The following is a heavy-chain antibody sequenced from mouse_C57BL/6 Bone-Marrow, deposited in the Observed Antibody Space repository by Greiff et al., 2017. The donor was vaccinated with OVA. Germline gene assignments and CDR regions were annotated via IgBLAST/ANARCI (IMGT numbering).Heavy chain of an antibody. D-gene: IGHD1-1*01. J-gene: IGHJ4*01. Sequence: VKLMESGAELVRPGTSVKVSCKASGYAFTNYLIEWVKQRPGQGLEWIGVINPGSGGTNYNEKFKGKATLTADKSSSTAYMQLSSLTSEDSAVYFCARGPPSYYYGSSYDAMDYWGQGTSVTVSS. CDR3: ARGPPSYYYGSSYDAMDY. CDR1: GYAFTNYL. V-gene: IGHV1-54*01. CDR2: INPGSGGT.